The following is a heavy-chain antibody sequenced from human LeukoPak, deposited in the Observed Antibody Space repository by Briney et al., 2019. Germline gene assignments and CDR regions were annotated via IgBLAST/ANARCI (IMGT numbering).Heavy chain of an antibody. CDR2: IKSKTDGGTT. J-gene: IGHJ4*02. D-gene: IGHD1-26*01. CDR3: TTRGSGGGELLGFDY. CDR1: GFTFSSYA. V-gene: IGHV3-15*01. Sequence: PGGSLRLSCAASGFTFSSYAMSWVRQAPGKGLEWVGRIKSKTDGGTTDYAAPVKGRFTISRDDSKNTLYLQMNSLKTEDTAVYYCTTRGSGGGELLGFDYWGQGTLVTVSS.